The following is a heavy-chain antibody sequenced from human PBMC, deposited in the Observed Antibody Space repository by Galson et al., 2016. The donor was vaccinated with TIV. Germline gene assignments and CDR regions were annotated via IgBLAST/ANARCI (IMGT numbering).Heavy chain of an antibody. CDR3: GTVGSPSWSPLPSSSYFVVDV. D-gene: IGHD1-26*01. CDR1: GYTSTELS. J-gene: IGHJ6*02. Sequence: SVKVSCKVSGYTSTELSMHWVRQVPGKGLEWMGGFDPEEGETIYAEMFQGRVTMTEDTSTDTAYMELSSLRSEDTAVYYCGTVGSPSWSPLPSSSYFVVDVWGQGTTVTVSS. CDR2: FDPEEGET. V-gene: IGHV1-24*01.